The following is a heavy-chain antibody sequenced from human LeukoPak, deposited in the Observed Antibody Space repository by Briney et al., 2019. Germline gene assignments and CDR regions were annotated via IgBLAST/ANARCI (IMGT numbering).Heavy chain of an antibody. CDR3: ARVRGPTLKTCYMDV. CDR1: GFTFTEYS. J-gene: IGHJ6*03. D-gene: IGHD3-10*01. CDR2: ISDRSSTI. Sequence: PGESLRLSCAASGFTFTEYSIIWVRQAPGKGLEWVSFISDISDRSSTIHYAESEKGRLTISRDNAERSVYLQMNSLRADDTAVYYCARVRGPTLKTCYMDVWGTGTTVTVSS. V-gene: IGHV3-48*04.